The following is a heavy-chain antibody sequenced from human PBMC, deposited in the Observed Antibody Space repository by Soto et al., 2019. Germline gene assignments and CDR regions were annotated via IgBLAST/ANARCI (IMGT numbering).Heavy chain of an antibody. CDR1: GFTFSSYS. J-gene: IGHJ6*02. CDR2: ISSSSSYI. D-gene: IGHD1-7*01. CDR3: ARDYFSGNWNYVPGGMDV. Sequence: LGGSLRLSCAASGFTFSSYSMNWVRQAPGKGLEWVPSISSSSSYIYYADSVKGRFTISRDNAKNSLYLQMNSLRAEDTAVYYCARDYFSGNWNYVPGGMDVWGQGTTVTVSS. V-gene: IGHV3-21*04.